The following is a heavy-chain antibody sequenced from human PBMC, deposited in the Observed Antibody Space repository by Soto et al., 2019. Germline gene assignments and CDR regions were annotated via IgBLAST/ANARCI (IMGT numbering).Heavy chain of an antibody. D-gene: IGHD1-7*01. CDR2: ISAYNGNT. J-gene: IGHJ6*02. CDR1: GYTFTSYG. V-gene: IGHV1-18*01. Sequence: QVQLVQSGAEVKKPGASVKVSCKASGYTFTSYGISWVRQAPGQGLEWMGWISAYNGNTNYAQKLQGRVTITPDTSTSTAYMELRSLSSDDTAVYYCAREWFTGKYGTTLLNYGMDVWGQGTTVTVSS. CDR3: AREWFTGKYGTTLLNYGMDV.